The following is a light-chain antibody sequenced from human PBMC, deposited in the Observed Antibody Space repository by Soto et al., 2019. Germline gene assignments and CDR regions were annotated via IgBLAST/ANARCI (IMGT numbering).Light chain of an antibody. CDR3: ISYASAGTLV. CDR2: EVS. V-gene: IGLV2-14*01. J-gene: IGLJ2*01. Sequence: QSALTQPASVSGSPGQSITISCTGTSSDVGGYTYVSWYQQHPSKAPQLKIYEVSHRPSGVSNRFSGSKSGNKASLTSSGLQAEDEADYYCISYASAGTLVVGGGTKHTVL. CDR1: SSDVGGYTY.